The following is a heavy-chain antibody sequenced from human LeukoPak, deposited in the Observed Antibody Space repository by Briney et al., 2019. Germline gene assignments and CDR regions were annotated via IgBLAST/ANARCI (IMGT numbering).Heavy chain of an antibody. V-gene: IGHV4-59*01. Sequence: PSETVSLTCTVSGGSISTYYWSWIRQPPGKGLEWIGYIYYRGTTNYNPSLKSRVTISVDTSKNQFSLKLSSVTAADTAVYYCATVVPAATDNRFDPWGQGTLVTVSS. J-gene: IGHJ5*02. CDR1: GGSISTYY. CDR3: ATVVPAATDNRFDP. D-gene: IGHD2-2*01. CDR2: IYYRGTT.